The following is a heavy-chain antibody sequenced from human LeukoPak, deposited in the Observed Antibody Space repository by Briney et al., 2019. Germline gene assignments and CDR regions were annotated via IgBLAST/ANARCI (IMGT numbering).Heavy chain of an antibody. CDR2: IYHSGST. Sequence: PSETLSLTCTVSGGSISSGDYYWSWIRQPPGKGLEWIGYIYHSGSTYYNPSLKSRVTISVDRSKNQFSLRLSPLTAADTAVYYCARATYYYGSGSAFFDYWGQGTLVTVSS. V-gene: IGHV4-30-2*01. J-gene: IGHJ4*02. D-gene: IGHD3-10*01. CDR3: ARATYYYGSGSAFFDY. CDR1: GGSISSGDYY.